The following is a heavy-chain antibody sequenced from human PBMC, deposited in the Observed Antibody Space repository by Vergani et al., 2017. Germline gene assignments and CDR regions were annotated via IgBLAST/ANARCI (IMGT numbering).Heavy chain of an antibody. Sequence: EVQLLESGGGLVQPGGSLRVSCAASGFTFSSDAMSWVRQAPGKGLEWVSAINRGSTTYYADSVKGRFTISRDNSKNTVFLQMNSLRAEDTAVYYCARVHGDYAPPGDGRIDWGQGTLVTVSS. CDR3: ARVHGDYAPPGDGRID. J-gene: IGHJ4*02. CDR2: INRGSTT. V-gene: IGHV3-23*01. CDR1: GFTFSSDA. D-gene: IGHD4-17*01.